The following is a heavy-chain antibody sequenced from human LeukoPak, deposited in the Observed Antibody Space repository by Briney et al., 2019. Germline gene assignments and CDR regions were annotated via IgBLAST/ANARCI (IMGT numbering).Heavy chain of an antibody. CDR3: AREEQLVKASYYYGMDV. V-gene: IGHV3-48*01. CDR2: ISSSSSTI. J-gene: IGHJ6*02. CDR1: GFTFSSYS. Sequence: GGSLRLSCAASGFTFSSYSMNWVRQAPGKGLEWVSYISSSSSTIYYADSVKGRFTISRDNAKNSLYLQMNSLRAEDTAVYYCAREEQLVKASYYYGMDVWGQGTTVTVSS. D-gene: IGHD6-13*01.